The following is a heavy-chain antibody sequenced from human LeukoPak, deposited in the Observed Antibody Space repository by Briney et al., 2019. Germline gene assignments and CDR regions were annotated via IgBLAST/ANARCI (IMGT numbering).Heavy chain of an antibody. CDR3: ARYYYYGGSGSKYYFDY. V-gene: IGHV4-39*01. Sequence: SETLSLTCTVSGGSISSSSYYWGWIRQPPGKGLEWIGSIYYSGSTYYNPSLKSRVTISVDTSKNQFSLKLSSVTAADTAVYYCARYYYYGGSGSKYYFDYWGQGTLVTVSS. CDR2: IYYSGST. J-gene: IGHJ4*02. D-gene: IGHD3-22*01. CDR1: GGSISSSSYY.